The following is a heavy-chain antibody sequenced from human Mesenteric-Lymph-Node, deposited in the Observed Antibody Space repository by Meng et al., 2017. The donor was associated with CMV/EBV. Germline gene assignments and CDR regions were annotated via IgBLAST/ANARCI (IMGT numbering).Heavy chain of an antibody. CDR1: EFTFSNYW. D-gene: IGHD3-10*01. Sequence: GESLKISCAASEFTFSNYWMSWVRQAPGKGLESVANINQDGSEKYYVDSVKGRFTISKDNAENSLYLQMNSLRAEDTAVYYCARCRGDDYSDYWGQGTLVTVSS. J-gene: IGHJ4*02. V-gene: IGHV3-7*01. CDR3: ARCRGDDYSDY. CDR2: INQDGSEK.